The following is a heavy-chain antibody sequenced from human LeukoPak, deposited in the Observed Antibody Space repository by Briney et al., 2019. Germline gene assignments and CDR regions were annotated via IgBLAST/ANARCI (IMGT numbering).Heavy chain of an antibody. V-gene: IGHV4-39*07. D-gene: IGHD1-14*01. CDR2: IYYSGST. Sequence: PSETLSLTCTVSGGSISSSSYYWGWIRQPPGKGLEWIGSIYYSGSTYYNPSLKSRVTISVDTSKNQFSLKLSSVTAADTAVYYCARWRLTSNDAFDIWGQGTMVTVSS. J-gene: IGHJ3*02. CDR3: ARWRLTSNDAFDI. CDR1: GGSISSSSYY.